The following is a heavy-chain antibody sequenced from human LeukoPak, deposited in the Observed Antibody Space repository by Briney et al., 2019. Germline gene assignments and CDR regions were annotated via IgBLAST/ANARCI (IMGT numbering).Heavy chain of an antibody. Sequence: ASVKVSCKASGYTFTGYYMHWVRQAPGQGLEWMGWINPNSGGTNYAQKFQGRVTMTRDTSISTAYMELSRLRSDDTAVYYCARGPLRYFDWLYGTNVELGDYWGQGTLVTVSS. CDR3: ARGPLRYFDWLYGTNVELGDY. CDR2: INPNSGGT. D-gene: IGHD3-9*01. V-gene: IGHV1-2*02. J-gene: IGHJ4*02. CDR1: GYTFTGYY.